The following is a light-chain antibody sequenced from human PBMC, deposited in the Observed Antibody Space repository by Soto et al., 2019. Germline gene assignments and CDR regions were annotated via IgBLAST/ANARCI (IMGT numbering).Light chain of an antibody. CDR3: SSYTSSSTPYVV. Sequence: QSALTQPASVSGSPGQSITISCTGTSSDVGGYNYVSWYQQHPGKAPKLMIYEVSNRPSGVSNRFSGSKSGNTASLTISGLHAEDEADYYCSSYTSSSTPYVVFGGGTKLPVL. CDR1: SSDVGGYNY. CDR2: EVS. J-gene: IGLJ2*01. V-gene: IGLV2-14*01.